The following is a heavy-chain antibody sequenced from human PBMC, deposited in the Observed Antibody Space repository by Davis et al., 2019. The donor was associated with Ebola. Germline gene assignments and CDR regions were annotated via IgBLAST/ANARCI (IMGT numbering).Heavy chain of an antibody. CDR2: IGWNSGDK. CDR1: GFTFSSYV. V-gene: IGHV3-9*01. J-gene: IGHJ6*02. CDR3: AKDVRGAILYLYGLDV. Sequence: SLKISCAASGFTFSSYVMSWVRQAPGKGLEWVAGIGWNSGDKGYADSVKGRFTISRDNAKNSLYLQMNSLRDEDTALYYCAKDVRGAILYLYGLDVWGQGTTVTVS. D-gene: IGHD2-8*01.